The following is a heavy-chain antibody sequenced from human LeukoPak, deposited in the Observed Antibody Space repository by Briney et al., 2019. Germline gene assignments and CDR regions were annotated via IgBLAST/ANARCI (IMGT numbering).Heavy chain of an antibody. J-gene: IGHJ4*02. CDR1: GFTFSSYS. CDR2: ISSSSSTI. CDR3: ARDRWTADY. V-gene: IGHV3-48*01. D-gene: IGHD3/OR15-3a*01. Sequence: PGGSLRLSCAASGFTFSSYSMNWVRQAPGKGLEWVSYISSSSSTIYYADSVKGRFTISRDNAKNSLYLQMNSLRAEDTAVYYCARDRWTADYWGQGTLVTVSS.